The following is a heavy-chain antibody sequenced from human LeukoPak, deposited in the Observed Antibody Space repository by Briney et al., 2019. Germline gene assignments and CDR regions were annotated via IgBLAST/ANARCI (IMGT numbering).Heavy chain of an antibody. V-gene: IGHV3-23*01. CDR3: AKDKRGYSSSWYGAVSDY. CDR1: GFTFSSYA. D-gene: IGHD6-13*01. CDR2: ISGSGGST. J-gene: IGHJ4*02. Sequence: GGSLRLSCAASGFTFSSYAMSWVRQAPGKGLEWVSAISGSGGSTYYADSVKGRFTISRDNSKNTLYLQMNSLRAEDTAVYYCAKDKRGYSSSWYGAVSDYWAREPWSPSPQ.